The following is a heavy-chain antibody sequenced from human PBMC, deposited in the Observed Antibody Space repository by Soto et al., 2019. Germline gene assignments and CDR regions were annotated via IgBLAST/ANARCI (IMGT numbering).Heavy chain of an antibody. V-gene: IGHV4-4*02. CDR3: ARGKYCISTSCYGATYYYYYGMDV. Sequence: PSETLSLTCAVSGGSISSSNWWSWVRQPPGKGLEWIGEIYHSGSTNYNPSLKRRVTISVDKSKNQFSLKLSSVTAADTAVYYCARGKYCISTSCYGATYYYYYGMDVWGQGTTVTV. D-gene: IGHD2-2*01. J-gene: IGHJ6*02. CDR2: IYHSGST. CDR1: GGSISSSNW.